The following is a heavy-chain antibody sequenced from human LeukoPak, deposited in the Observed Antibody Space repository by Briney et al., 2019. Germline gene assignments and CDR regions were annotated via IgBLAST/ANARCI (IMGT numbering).Heavy chain of an antibody. CDR2: IWYDGSNK. CDR1: GFTFSSYG. Sequence: GRSLRLSCAASGFTFSSYGMPWVRQAPGKGLEWVAVIWYDGSNKYYADSVKGRFTISRDNSKNTLYLQMNSLRAEDTAVYYCARVKNYYDSSGDDAFDIWGQGTMVTVSS. V-gene: IGHV3-33*01. CDR3: ARVKNYYDSSGDDAFDI. D-gene: IGHD3-22*01. J-gene: IGHJ3*02.